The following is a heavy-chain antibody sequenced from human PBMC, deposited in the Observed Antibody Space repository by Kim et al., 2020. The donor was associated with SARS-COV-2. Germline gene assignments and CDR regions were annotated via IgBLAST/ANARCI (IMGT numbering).Heavy chain of an antibody. Sequence: ASVKVSCKASGYTFTSYGISWVRQAPGQGLEWMGWISAYNGNTNYAQKLQGRVTMTTDTSTSTAYMELRSLRSDDTAVYYCAGGRTTGTTSPSYGMDVWGQGTTVTVSS. V-gene: IGHV1-18*01. CDR1: GYTFTSYG. D-gene: IGHD1-1*01. CDR3: AGGRTTGTTSPSYGMDV. J-gene: IGHJ6*02. CDR2: ISAYNGNT.